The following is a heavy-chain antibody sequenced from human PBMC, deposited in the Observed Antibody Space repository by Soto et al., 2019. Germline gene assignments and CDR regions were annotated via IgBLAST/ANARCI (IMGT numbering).Heavy chain of an antibody. J-gene: IGHJ4*02. D-gene: IGHD5-18*01. CDR2: INSDGSST. CDR3: TRVGYSSGYGF. V-gene: IGHV3-74*01. Sequence: EVHLVESGGGLVQPGGSLRLSCAASGFTFSTYWMHWVRQAPGKGLVWVSRINSDGSSTSYADSVKGRFTISRDNAKNTLYLQMNSLRAEDTAVYYCTRVGYSSGYGFWGQATLVTVSS. CDR1: GFTFSTYW.